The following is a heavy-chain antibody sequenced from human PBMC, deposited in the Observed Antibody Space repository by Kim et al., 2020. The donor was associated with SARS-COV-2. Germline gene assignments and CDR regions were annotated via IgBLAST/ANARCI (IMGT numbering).Heavy chain of an antibody. CDR2: IYYSGST. CDR3: ARGLSGRGVMGYYYYGMDV. V-gene: IGHV4-59*13. Sequence: SETLSLTCTVSGGSISSYYWSWIRQHPGKGLEWIGYIYYSGSTNYNPSLKSRVTISVDTSKNQFSLKLSSVTAADTAVYYCARGLSGRGVMGYYYYGMDVWGQGTTVTVSS. D-gene: IGHD3-10*01. J-gene: IGHJ6*02. CDR1: GGSISSYY.